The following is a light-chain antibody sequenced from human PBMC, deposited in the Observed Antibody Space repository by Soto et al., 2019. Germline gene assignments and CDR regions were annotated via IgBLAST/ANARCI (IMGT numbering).Light chain of an antibody. V-gene: IGKV3-15*01. Sequence: EIVMTQSPGTLSVSPGERVTLSCRASQSVDSNLAWYSQRPGQAPRLLIYGASTRATGIPARFSGSGSGTEFTLTISGLQSEDCAVYFCHQYNNWLWTFGQGTRVEIK. J-gene: IGKJ1*01. CDR2: GAS. CDR3: HQYNNWLWT. CDR1: QSVDSN.